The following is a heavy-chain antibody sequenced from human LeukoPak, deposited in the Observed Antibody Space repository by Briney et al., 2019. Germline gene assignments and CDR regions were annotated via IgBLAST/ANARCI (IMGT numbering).Heavy chain of an antibody. CDR3: AAYGDNSDFAY. Sequence: GGSLRLSCAASGFALSTYWMHWVRQAPGKGLVWVSNIYAHGTNTTYADSVKGRFTISRDSAKNTVFLQMNSLRAEDTAVYYCAAYGDNSDFAYWGQGTLVTVSS. D-gene: IGHD4-23*01. CDR2: IYAHGTNT. J-gene: IGHJ4*02. V-gene: IGHV3-74*01. CDR1: GFALSTYW.